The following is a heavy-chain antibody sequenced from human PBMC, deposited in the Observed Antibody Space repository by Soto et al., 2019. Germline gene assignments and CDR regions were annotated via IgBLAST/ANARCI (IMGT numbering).Heavy chain of an antibody. J-gene: IGHJ4*02. CDR2: ISWNSGSI. V-gene: IGHV3-9*01. CDR3: AQECTRCYGGCDY. Sequence: EVQLVASVGGLVQPGRSLRLSCAASGFTFDDYAMHWVRQAPGKGLEWVSGISWNSGSIGYADSVKGRFTISRDNAKNSLYLQMNRLRAEDTALYYCAQECTRCYGGCDYWGQGTLVTVSS. CDR1: GFTFDDYA. D-gene: IGHD2-2*01.